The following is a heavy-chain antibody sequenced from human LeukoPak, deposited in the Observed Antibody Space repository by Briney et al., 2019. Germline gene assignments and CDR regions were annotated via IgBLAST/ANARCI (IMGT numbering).Heavy chain of an antibody. Sequence: ASVKVSCKASGYTFTGYDMHWVRQAPGQGLEWMGWINPNSGGTSYAQRFQGRVTMTRDTSSSTAYMELSRLRSDDTAVYYCAIPATMVRGVGDYWGQGTLVTVSS. V-gene: IGHV1-2*02. J-gene: IGHJ4*02. CDR1: GYTFTGYD. CDR2: INPNSGGT. CDR3: AIPATMVRGVGDY. D-gene: IGHD3-10*01.